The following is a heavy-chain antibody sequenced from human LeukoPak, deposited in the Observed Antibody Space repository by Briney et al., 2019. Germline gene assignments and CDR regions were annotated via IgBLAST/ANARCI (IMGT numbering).Heavy chain of an antibody. V-gene: IGHV3-23*01. Sequence: PGGSLRLSCAASGFTFSSYAMSWVRQAPGKGLEWVSAISGSGGSTYYADSVKGRFTISRDNSKNTLYLQMNSLTADDTAIYYCAKDPNGDYIGAFDFGGQGTMVNVSS. CDR1: GFTFSSYA. J-gene: IGHJ3*01. CDR3: AKDPNGDYIGAFDF. CDR2: ISGSGGST. D-gene: IGHD4-17*01.